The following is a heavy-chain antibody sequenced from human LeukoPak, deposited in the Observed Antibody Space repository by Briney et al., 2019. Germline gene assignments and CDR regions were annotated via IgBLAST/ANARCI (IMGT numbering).Heavy chain of an antibody. CDR1: GFTFRSYA. CDR2: ISGSGDIT. D-gene: IGHD2-2*01. J-gene: IGHJ4*02. Sequence: GGSLRLSCAASGFTFRSYAMSWVRQAPGKGLEWVSAISGSGDITYYADSVKGRFTMSRDNFKNTLDLQMNSLRAEDTAVYYCAKVSRFAVVPAAMLDYWGQGIQVTVSS. CDR3: AKVSRFAVVPAAMLDY. V-gene: IGHV3-23*01.